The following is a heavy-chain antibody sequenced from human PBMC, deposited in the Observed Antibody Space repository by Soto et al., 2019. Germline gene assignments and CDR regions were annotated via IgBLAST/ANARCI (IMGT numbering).Heavy chain of an antibody. D-gene: IGHD3-22*01. CDR1: GFTFSSYA. J-gene: IGHJ4*02. CDR3: ARNFPSKYDIYDY. CDR2: ISGSGGST. Sequence: PGGSLRLSCAASGFTFSSYAMSWVRQAPGKGLEWVSAISGSGGSTYYADSVKGRFTISRDNAKNTLYLQMNSLRDEDTAVYYYARNFPSKYDIYDYWGQGTLVTVSS. V-gene: IGHV3-23*01.